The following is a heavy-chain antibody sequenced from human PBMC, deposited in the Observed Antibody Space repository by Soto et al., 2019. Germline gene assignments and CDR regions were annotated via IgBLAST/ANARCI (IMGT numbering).Heavy chain of an antibody. CDR2: ISSSDNTI. CDR1: GFTFSNYD. J-gene: IGHJ3*02. D-gene: IGHD3-22*01. Sequence: EVQLVESGGGLVQPGGSLRLSCAASGFTFSNYDMNWVRQAPGQGLEWISYISSSDNTIRYADSVKGRFTISRDNAKNSLYLQMNSLRVEATAVYYCARDLDTTIIVGDDAFDIWGQGAMVTVSS. V-gene: IGHV3-48*03. CDR3: ARDLDTTIIVGDDAFDI.